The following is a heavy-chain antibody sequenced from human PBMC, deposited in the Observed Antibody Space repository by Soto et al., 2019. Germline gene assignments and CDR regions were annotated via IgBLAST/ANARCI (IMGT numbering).Heavy chain of an antibody. D-gene: IGHD4-17*01. CDR3: ARGLTTVTTSPY. V-gene: IGHV1-8*01. CDR2: LNPNSGNT. J-gene: IGHJ4*02. CDR1: GYTFTSYD. Sequence: QVQLVQSGAEVKKPGASVKVSCKASGYTFTSYDINWVRQATGQGLEWMGWLNPNSGNTGYAGKFQGRVTMTRNTSISTAYMELSSLRSEDTAVYYCARGLTTVTTSPYWGQGTLVTVSS.